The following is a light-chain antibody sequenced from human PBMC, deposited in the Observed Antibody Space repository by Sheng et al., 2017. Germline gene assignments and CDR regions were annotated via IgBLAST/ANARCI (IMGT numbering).Light chain of an antibody. CDR1: SGSVSRGHY. V-gene: IGLV8-61*01. J-gene: IGLJ3*02. Sequence: QTVVTQEPAVSVSPGGTVTLTCGLTSGSVSRGHYPSWYQQTPGQTPRTLIYSTDSRSSGAPDRFSGSILGNKAALTITGAQADDESQYYCVLYSSGVWVFGGGTKLTVL. CDR2: STD. CDR3: VLYSSGVWV.